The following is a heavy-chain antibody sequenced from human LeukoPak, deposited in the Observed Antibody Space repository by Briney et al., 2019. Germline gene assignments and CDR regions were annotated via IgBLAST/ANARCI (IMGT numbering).Heavy chain of an antibody. D-gene: IGHD5-24*01. J-gene: IGHJ4*02. CDR1: GFSLNTITMS. V-gene: IGHV2-70*11. Sequence: SGPALVKPTQTPTLTCTVSGFSLNTITMSVNWLRQPPGKALEWLARIDWDDEKYYNTSLQTRLTISKDTSENQVVLTLTNVDPVDTATYFCARSLSSYNFALDFWGQGSLVTVSS. CDR2: IDWDDEK. CDR3: ARSLSSYNFALDF.